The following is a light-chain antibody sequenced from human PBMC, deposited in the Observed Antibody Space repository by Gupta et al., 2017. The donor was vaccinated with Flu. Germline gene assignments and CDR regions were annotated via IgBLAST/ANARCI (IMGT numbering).Light chain of an antibody. V-gene: IGKV2-28*01. CDR3: MQSLPHPFT. CDR2: LAS. Sequence: LTPRAPSSVACVTSPSRPRSNITTWLAWYLQKPGQSPLLLIYLASNLASGVPDRFSGSGSGTDFTLKISRVQADDVGTYYCMQSLPHPFTFGQGTMVEIK. CDR1: PSRPRSNITTW. J-gene: IGKJ2*01.